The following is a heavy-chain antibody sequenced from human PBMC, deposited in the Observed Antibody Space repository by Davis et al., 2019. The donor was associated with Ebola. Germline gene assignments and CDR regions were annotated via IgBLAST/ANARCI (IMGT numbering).Heavy chain of an antibody. V-gene: IGHV3-30*18. CDR3: AKEKIGSWDLDY. D-gene: IGHD6-13*01. CDR1: GFIFSTYG. Sequence: PGGSLRLSCAASGFIFSTYGMHWVRQAPGKGLEWVGIISSDGNNKFYGESVKGRFAISRDDSENTLYLQMNSLRVEDTAVYYCAKEKIGSWDLDYWGQGTLVTVSS. J-gene: IGHJ4*02. CDR2: ISSDGNNK.